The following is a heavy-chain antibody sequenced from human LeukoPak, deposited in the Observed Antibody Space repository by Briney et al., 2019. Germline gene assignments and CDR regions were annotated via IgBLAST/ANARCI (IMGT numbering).Heavy chain of an antibody. CDR1: GFTFSSYA. CDR2: ISSSGSTI. J-gene: IGHJ4*02. D-gene: IGHD1-26*01. Sequence: PGRSLRLSCAASGFTFSSYAMNWVRQAPGKGPEWVSYISSSGSTIYYADSVKGRFTVSRDNSKNSLYLQMNRLSAEDTALYYCASRYCTATSHFDYWGQGTLVTVSS. V-gene: IGHV3-48*03. CDR3: ASRYCTATSHFDY.